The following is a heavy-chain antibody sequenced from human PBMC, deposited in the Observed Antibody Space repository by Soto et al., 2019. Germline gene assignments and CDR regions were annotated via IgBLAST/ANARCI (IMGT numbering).Heavy chain of an antibody. Sequence: GASVKVSCKASGYTFTTYGIHWVRQAPGQGLEWMGWINNGNGNTRYSDNFQGRITITRDTSATTAFMEMSSLRSEDTALYYCAKDRPRRTSGYFFDYWGQGTPVTVSS. V-gene: IGHV1-3*04. CDR1: GYTFTTYG. CDR3: AKDRPRRTSGYFFDY. CDR2: INNGNGNT. D-gene: IGHD1-1*01. J-gene: IGHJ4*02.